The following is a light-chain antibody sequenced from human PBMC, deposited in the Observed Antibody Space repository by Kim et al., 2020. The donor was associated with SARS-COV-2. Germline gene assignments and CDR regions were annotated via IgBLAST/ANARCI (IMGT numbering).Light chain of an antibody. V-gene: IGKV3-11*01. J-gene: IGKJ4*01. Sequence: EIVLTHSPATLSLSPGERATLSCRASQSVRSYLAWYQQKPGQAPRLLIYDSSNRATGIPARFTGSGSGTDFTLTISSLEPEDFAVYYCQQRSNWLTFGGGTKMDIK. CDR3: QQRSNWLT. CDR2: DSS. CDR1: QSVRSY.